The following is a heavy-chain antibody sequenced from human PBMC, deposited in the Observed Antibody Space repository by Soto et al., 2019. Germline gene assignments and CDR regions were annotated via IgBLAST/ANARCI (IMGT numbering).Heavy chain of an antibody. V-gene: IGHV3-23*01. CDR2: ISGSGDST. D-gene: IGHD3-22*01. Sequence: PGGSLRLSCAASGFTFDDYGMSWVRQAPGKGLEWVSSISGSGDSTFYADSLKGRYTISRDNTRNTLYLQMNSLRAEDTAVYYCAKVPYSASSGRTLDYWGQGTLVTVSS. J-gene: IGHJ4*02. CDR3: AKVPYSASSGRTLDY. CDR1: GFTFDDYG.